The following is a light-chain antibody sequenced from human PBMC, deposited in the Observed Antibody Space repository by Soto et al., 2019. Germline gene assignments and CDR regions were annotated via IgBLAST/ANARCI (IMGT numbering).Light chain of an antibody. V-gene: IGLV2-23*01. Sequence: QSVLTQPASVSGSPGQSITISCTGTSSDVGNSNLVSWYQQHPGKAPKLMIYEASKRPSGVPARFSGTKSGNTASLTISGLQAEDEADYYCCSYAGSNTYVFGTGTKLTVL. CDR1: SSDVGNSNL. CDR3: CSYAGSNTYV. CDR2: EAS. J-gene: IGLJ1*01.